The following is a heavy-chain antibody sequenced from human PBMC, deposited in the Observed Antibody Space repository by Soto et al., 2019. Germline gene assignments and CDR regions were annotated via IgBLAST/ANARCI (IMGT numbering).Heavy chain of an antibody. CDR3: ARPTYGDLGRFDY. J-gene: IGHJ4*02. V-gene: IGHV4-59*08. CDR1: GGSISSYY. CDR2: IYYSGST. D-gene: IGHD4-17*01. Sequence: SETLSLTCTVSGGSISSYYWSWIRQPPGKGLEWIGYIYYSGSTNYNPSLKSRVTISVDTSKNQFSLKLSSVTAADTAVYYCARPTYGDLGRFDYWGQGTLVTVSS.